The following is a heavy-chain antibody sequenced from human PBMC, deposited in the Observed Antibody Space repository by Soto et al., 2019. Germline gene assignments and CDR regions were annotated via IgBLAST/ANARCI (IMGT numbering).Heavy chain of an antibody. CDR2: IKEDGTAK. CDR3: TTDRGYLTFDY. Sequence: GGSLRLSCAASGFTFSNSWMNWVRQAPGKGLEWVANIKEDGTAKYYLDSVKGRFTVSRDNVKNSLYLQMNSLRAEYTAMYYCTTDRGYLTFDYWGPGTLVTVSS. CDR1: GFTFSNSW. J-gene: IGHJ4*02. V-gene: IGHV3-7*01. D-gene: IGHD3-22*01.